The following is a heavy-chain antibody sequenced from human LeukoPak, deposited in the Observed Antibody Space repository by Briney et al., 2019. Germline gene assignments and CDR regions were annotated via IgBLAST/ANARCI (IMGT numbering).Heavy chain of an antibody. CDR1: GGSISSGGYY. CDR2: IYYSGRT. Sequence: PSQTLSLTCTVSGGSISSGGYYWSWIRLPPGKGLEWIGYIYYSGRTNYNPSLKSRVTISVDTSKNQFSLKLSSVTAADTAVYYCARLVPNYYDSGKQGKPPFYGLDVWGQGTTVTVTS. V-gene: IGHV4-61*08. J-gene: IGHJ6*02. CDR3: ARLVPNYYDSGKQGKPPFYGLDV. D-gene: IGHD3-10*01.